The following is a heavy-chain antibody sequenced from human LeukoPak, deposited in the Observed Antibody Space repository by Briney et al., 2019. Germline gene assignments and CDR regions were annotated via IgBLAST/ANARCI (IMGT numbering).Heavy chain of an antibody. D-gene: IGHD2-2*01. CDR1: GFTFSNAW. CDR3: TTDLNPELIVVVPAASG. V-gene: IGHV3-15*01. CDR2: IKSKTDGGTT. J-gene: IGHJ4*02. Sequence: GGSLRLSCAASGFTFSNAWMSWVRQAPGKGLEWVGRIKSKTDGGTTDYAAPVKGRFTTSRDDSKNTLYLQMNSLKTEDTAVYYCTTDLNPELIVVVPAASGWGQGTLVTVSS.